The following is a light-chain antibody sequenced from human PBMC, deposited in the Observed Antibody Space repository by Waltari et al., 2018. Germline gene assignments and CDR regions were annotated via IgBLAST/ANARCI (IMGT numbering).Light chain of an antibody. J-gene: IGLJ1*01. CDR2: DVS. CDR1: SSDVGGYNY. V-gene: IGLV2-14*03. CDR3: SSYTASRHYV. Sequence: QSALTQPASVSGSPGQSITISCTGTSSDVGGYNYVSWYQQYPGKAPKPVIYDVSTRPSGASDRFSGSKSGNTASLIISGLQAEDEADYYCSSYTASRHYVFGTGTKVTVL.